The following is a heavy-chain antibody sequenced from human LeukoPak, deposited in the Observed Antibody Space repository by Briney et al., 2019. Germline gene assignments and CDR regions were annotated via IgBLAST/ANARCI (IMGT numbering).Heavy chain of an antibody. V-gene: IGHV3-7*01. D-gene: IGHD2-21*02. CDR2: VNQDASEI. Sequence: GGSLRLSCAASGFTFSTYWMNWYRQAPGKGLEWVGNVNQDASEINYVDSVRGRFTISRDNAKNSLHLQMNSLRAEDTAVYYCATDRDNSDWQKLFDSWRQETRVTVPS. CDR3: ATDRDNSDWQKLFDS. CDR1: GFTFSTYW. J-gene: IGHJ4*02.